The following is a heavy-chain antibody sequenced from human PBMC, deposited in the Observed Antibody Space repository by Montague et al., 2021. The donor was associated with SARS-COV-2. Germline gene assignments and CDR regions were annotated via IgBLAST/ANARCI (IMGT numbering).Heavy chain of an antibody. Sequence: SETRSLTCTVSGGSVSSATYYWSWIRQPPGKGLEWIGYINYSGSTSYNPSLKSRVTISVDMSKNQFSLKLNSVTAADTAVYYCASSGGYYYYYKGVDVWGQGTTVTVSS. CDR3: ASSGGYYYYYKGVDV. CDR1: GGSVSSATYY. V-gene: IGHV4-61*01. D-gene: IGHD3-10*01. J-gene: IGHJ6*02. CDR2: INYSGST.